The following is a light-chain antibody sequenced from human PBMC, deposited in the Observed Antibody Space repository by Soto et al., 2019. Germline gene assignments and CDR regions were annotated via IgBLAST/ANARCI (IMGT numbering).Light chain of an antibody. Sequence: QSVLTQPASVSGSPGQSITISCTGTSSDVGGYNYVSWYQHHPGKAPKLMLYQVSSRPSGVSNRFSGSKSGNTASLTISGLQAEDEADYYCSSYTSSTTLYGFGSGTKLTVL. V-gene: IGLV2-14*01. CDR3: SSYTSSTTLYG. CDR2: QVS. J-gene: IGLJ1*01. CDR1: SSDVGGYNY.